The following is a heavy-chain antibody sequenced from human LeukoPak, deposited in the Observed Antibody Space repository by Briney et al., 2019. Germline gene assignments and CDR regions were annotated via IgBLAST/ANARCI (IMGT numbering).Heavy chain of an antibody. CDR1: GFTLRSYG. CDR2: IWHDGSVL. V-gene: IGHV3-33*01. J-gene: IGHJ4*02. Sequence: GRSLRLSCAASGFTLRSYGMHWVRQAPGEGLEWVAVIWHDGSVLDYSESVKGRFTVSRDNRMNTLYLQMDSLRVEDTAVYYCARDRGQDDPIDIWGQGTLVTVSS. D-gene: IGHD3-10*01. CDR3: ARDRGQDDPIDI.